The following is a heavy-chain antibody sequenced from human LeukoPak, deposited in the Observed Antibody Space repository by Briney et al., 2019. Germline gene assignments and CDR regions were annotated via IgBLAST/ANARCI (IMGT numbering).Heavy chain of an antibody. CDR1: GGTFSSYA. J-gene: IGHJ4*02. V-gene: IGHV1-69*06. D-gene: IGHD5-12*01. CDR2: IIPIFGTA. Sequence: SVKVSCKASGGTFSSYAISWVRQAPGQGLEWMGGIIPIFGTANYAQKFQGRVTITADKSTSTAYMELSSLRSENTAVYYCARAGGVNSGYDLDYWGQGTLVTVSS. CDR3: ARAGGVNSGYDLDY.